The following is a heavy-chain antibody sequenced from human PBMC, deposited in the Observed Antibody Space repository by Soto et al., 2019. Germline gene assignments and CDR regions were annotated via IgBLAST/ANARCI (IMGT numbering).Heavy chain of an antibody. V-gene: IGHV1-24*01. CDR1: GYTLTELS. J-gene: IGHJ4*02. D-gene: IGHD3-22*01. CDR2: FDPEDGET. CDR3: ATDYYDSSGYRLYY. Sequence: ASVKVSCKVSGYTLTELSMHWVRQAPGKGLEWMGGFDPEDGETIYAQKFQGRVTMTEDTSTDTAYMELSSLRSEDTAVYYCATDYYDSSGYRLYYWGQGTLVTVSS.